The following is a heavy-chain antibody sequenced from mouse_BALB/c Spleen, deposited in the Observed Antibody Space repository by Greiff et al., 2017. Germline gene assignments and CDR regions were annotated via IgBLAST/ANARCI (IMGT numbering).Heavy chain of an antibody. CDR1: GYTFTDYN. Sequence: VQLKESGPELVKPGASVKIPCKASGYTFTDYNMDWVKQSHGKSLEWIGDINPNNGGTIYNQKFKGKATLTVDKSSSTAYMELRSLTSEDTAVYYCARGYYGSRAMDYWGQGTSVTVSS. J-gene: IGHJ4*01. D-gene: IGHD1-1*01. V-gene: IGHV1-18*01. CDR3: ARGYYGSRAMDY. CDR2: INPNNGGT.